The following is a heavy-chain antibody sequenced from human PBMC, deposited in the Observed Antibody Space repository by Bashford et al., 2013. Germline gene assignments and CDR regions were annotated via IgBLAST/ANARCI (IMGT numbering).Heavy chain of an antibody. CDR3: ARGGHSGYDWYYFDY. V-gene: IGHV4-59*01. D-gene: IGHD5-12*01. J-gene: IGHJ4*02. CDR2: IYYSGST. CDR1: GGSISSYY. Sequence: SSETLSLTCTVSGGSISSYYWSWIRQPPGKGLEWIGYIYYSGSTNYNPSLKSRVTISVDTSKNQFSLKLTSVTAADTAVYYCARGGHSGYDWYYFDYWGQGTLVTVSS.